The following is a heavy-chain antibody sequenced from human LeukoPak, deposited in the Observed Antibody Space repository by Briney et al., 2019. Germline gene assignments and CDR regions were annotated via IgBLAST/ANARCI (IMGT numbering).Heavy chain of an antibody. J-gene: IGHJ4*02. V-gene: IGHV3-23*01. CDR3: AKDLKAWELEFSDY. CDR2: ISGSGGRT. Sequence: GGTLRLSCAASGFTFSSYGMSWVRQAPGKGLEWVSGISGSGGRTYYADSLKGRFTISRDNSKNTLYLQMNSLRAEDTAVYYCAKDLKAWELEFSDYWGQGTLVTVSS. D-gene: IGHD1-26*01. CDR1: GFTFSSYG.